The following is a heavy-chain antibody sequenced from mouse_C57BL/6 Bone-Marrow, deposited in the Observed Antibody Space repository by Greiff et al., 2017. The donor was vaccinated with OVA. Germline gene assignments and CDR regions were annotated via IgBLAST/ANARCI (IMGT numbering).Heavy chain of an antibody. D-gene: IGHD1-1*01. Sequence: VQLQQPGAELVMPGASVKLSCKASGYTFTSYWMHWVKQRPGQGLEWIGEIDPSDSYTNYNQKFKGKSTLTVDKSSSTAYMQLSSLTSEDSAVYYCARDTTVVAVDYAMDYWGQGTSVTVSS. CDR3: ARDTTVVAVDYAMDY. CDR1: GYTFTSYW. V-gene: IGHV1-69*01. CDR2: IDPSDSYT. J-gene: IGHJ4*01.